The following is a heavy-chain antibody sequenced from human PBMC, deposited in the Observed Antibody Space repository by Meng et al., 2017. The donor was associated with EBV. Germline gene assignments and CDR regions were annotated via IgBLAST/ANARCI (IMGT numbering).Heavy chain of an antibody. Sequence: VQLVQSVAGVKKPGASVKVSCKASGYTFTSYDINWVRQATGQGLEWMGWMNPNSGNTGYAQKFQGRVTMTRNTSISTAYMELSSLRSEDTAVYYCARGPYYYDSSGYYYGEFDPWGQGTLVTVSS. CDR3: ARGPYYYDSSGYYYGEFDP. V-gene: IGHV1-8*01. CDR2: MNPNSGNT. J-gene: IGHJ5*02. CDR1: GYTFTSYD. D-gene: IGHD3-22*01.